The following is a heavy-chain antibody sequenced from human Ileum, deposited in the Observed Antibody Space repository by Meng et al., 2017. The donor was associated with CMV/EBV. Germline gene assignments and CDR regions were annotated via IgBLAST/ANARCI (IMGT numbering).Heavy chain of an antibody. D-gene: IGHD3-22*01. CDR3: AREGLQYYEGGQY. CDR1: GYPFTSHG. CDR2: ISPYNGDS. V-gene: IGHV1-18*01. Sequence: QAQLVQSGGDVKQPGASVRVSCKTSGYPFTSHGISWMRQAPGQGLEWMGWISPYNGDSNYAQNLQGRVTLTTDTSKTTAYLELRSLTYEDTAVYYCAREGLQYYEGGQYWGQGTLVTVSS. J-gene: IGHJ4*02.